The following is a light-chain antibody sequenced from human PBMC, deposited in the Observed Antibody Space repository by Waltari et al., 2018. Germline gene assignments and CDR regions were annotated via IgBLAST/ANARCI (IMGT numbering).Light chain of an antibody. Sequence: IVLTQSPGTLSLSPGERATLSCRASETVPTSYLAWYQQKPGQSPRLLIYGVSIRDTDIPDRFSGSESGTDFTLTVSRLEPEDFAVYYCQQYGSYPWTFGQGTRVEI. CDR3: QQYGSYPWT. CDR1: ETVPTSY. CDR2: GVS. V-gene: IGKV3-20*01. J-gene: IGKJ1*01.